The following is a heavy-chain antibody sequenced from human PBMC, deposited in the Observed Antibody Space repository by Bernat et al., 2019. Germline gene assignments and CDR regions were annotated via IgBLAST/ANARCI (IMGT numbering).Heavy chain of an antibody. CDR2: IYSGGST. D-gene: IGHD6-6*01. CDR3: ARGGSSSANNWFDP. J-gene: IGHJ5*02. Sequence: EVQLVETGGGLIQPGGSLRLSCAASGFTVSSNYMSWVRPAPGKGLEWVSVIYSGGSTYYADSVKGRFTISRDKSKNTLYLQMNSLRAEDTAVYYCARGGSSSANNWFDPWGQGTLVTVSS. V-gene: IGHV3-53*05. CDR1: GFTVSSNY.